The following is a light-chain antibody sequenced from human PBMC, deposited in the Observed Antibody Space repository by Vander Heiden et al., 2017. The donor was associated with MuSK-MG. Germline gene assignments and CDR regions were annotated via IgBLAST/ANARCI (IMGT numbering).Light chain of an antibody. V-gene: IGKV2-28*01. CDR2: LGS. CDR3: RQALHNPPYT. Sequence: IAMTQSPLSLLVTPGKPASIPCRPNLTRRDSKGHNYLDGYLKKQGQPPQHLIYLGSNRASGVPDRFIGSGSGTDFTIKISRGEAEDVLVYYYRQALHNPPYTFGQGTKVEIK. J-gene: IGKJ2*01. CDR1: LTRRDSKGHNY.